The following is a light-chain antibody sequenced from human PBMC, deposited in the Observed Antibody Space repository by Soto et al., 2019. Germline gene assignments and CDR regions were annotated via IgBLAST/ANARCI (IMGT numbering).Light chain of an antibody. CDR1: QSVNSN. CDR2: GAS. CDR3: QQYYISPFT. J-gene: IGKJ3*01. Sequence: EIMMTQSPVTLSVSPGERATLSCRASQSVNSNLAWYQQKPGQAPRLLIYGASTRATGIPASFIGNGSGTEFTITASGFQPEDVAVYYCQQYYISPFTFGPATKVAIK. V-gene: IGKV3-15*01.